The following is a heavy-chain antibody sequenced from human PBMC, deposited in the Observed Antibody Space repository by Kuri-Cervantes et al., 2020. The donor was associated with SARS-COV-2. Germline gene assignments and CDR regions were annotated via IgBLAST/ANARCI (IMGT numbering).Heavy chain of an antibody. CDR2: INPNSGGT. Sequence: ASVKVSCKASGYTFTGYYMHWVRQAPGQGLEWMGWINPNSGGTNYAQKFQGWVTMTRDTSISTVYMELSRLRSDDTAVYYCAREYYYGSGRYYGAFDHWGQGTPVTVSS. D-gene: IGHD3-10*01. CDR1: GYTFTGYY. J-gene: IGHJ4*02. CDR3: AREYYYGSGRYYGAFDH. V-gene: IGHV1-2*04.